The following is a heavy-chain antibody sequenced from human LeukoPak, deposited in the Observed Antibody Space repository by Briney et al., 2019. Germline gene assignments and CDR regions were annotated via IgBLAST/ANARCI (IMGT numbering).Heavy chain of an antibody. CDR2: IYHSGLT. V-gene: IGHV4-38-2*02. Sequence: PSETLSLTCTVSGYSFSPGYYWGWVQQPPGKGLESIGRIYHSGLTHYDPSLKSRVSLSIDTSKNQFSLKLSSVTAADTAVYYCTSGYYYLSFDYWGQGTLVTVSS. J-gene: IGHJ4*02. CDR3: TSGYYYLSFDY. CDR1: GYSFSPGYY. D-gene: IGHD3-22*01.